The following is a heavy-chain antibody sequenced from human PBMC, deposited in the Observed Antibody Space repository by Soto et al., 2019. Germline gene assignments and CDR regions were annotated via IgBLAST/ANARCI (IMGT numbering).Heavy chain of an antibody. D-gene: IGHD1-26*01. CDR1: GFSVSSNY. Sequence: GGSLRLSCAISGFSVSSNYLSWVRQAPGKGLEWVSVHYSGGSTYYADPVQGRFTISRDKSNNTLYLQMRRVRAEDTAVYFCARHRHPRGTVGATSPLDPWGQGTQVTVSS. V-gene: IGHV3-53*01. CDR2: HYSGGST. CDR3: ARHRHPRGTVGATSPLDP. J-gene: IGHJ5*02.